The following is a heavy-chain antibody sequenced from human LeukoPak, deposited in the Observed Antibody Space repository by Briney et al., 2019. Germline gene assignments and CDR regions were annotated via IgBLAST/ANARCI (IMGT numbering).Heavy chain of an antibody. CDR3: ARDPYTGFGEQDNWFDP. Sequence: GGSLRLSCAASGFTFSSYSMNWVRQAPGKGLEWVSSISSTSSYIYYADSLKGRFTISRDNAKNSLYLQMNSLRAEDTAVYYCARDPYTGFGEQDNWFDPWGQGTLVTVSS. CDR1: GFTFSSYS. V-gene: IGHV3-21*01. J-gene: IGHJ5*02. D-gene: IGHD3-10*01. CDR2: ISSTSSYI.